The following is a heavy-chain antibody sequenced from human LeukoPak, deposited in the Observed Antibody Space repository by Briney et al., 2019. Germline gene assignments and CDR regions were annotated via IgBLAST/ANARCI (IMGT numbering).Heavy chain of an antibody. V-gene: IGHV3-74*01. CDR3: AREFGSSSSYYFDY. D-gene: IGHD6-6*01. Sequence: GGSLRLSCAASGFTFSSYWMHWVRQAPGKGLVWVSRINTDGSSTSYADSVKGRFTISRDNAKNTLYLQMNSLRAEDTAVYYCAREFGSSSSYYFDYWGQGTLVTVSS. J-gene: IGHJ4*02. CDR1: GFTFSSYW. CDR2: INTDGSST.